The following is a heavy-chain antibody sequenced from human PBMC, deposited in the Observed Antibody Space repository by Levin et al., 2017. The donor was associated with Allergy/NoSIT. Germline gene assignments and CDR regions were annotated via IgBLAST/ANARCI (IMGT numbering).Heavy chain of an antibody. J-gene: IGHJ6*03. CDR2: INPNSGGT. CDR1: GYTFTGYY. CDR3: ASGRMLRYFDWLIIPTDDYYYMDG. Sequence: ASVKVSCKASGYTFTGYYMHWVRQAPGQGLEWMGWINPNSGGTNYAQKFQGRVTMTRDTSISTAYMELSRLRSDDTAVYYCASGRMLRYFDWLIIPTDDYYYMDGWGKGTTVTVSS. D-gene: IGHD3-9*01. V-gene: IGHV1-2*02.